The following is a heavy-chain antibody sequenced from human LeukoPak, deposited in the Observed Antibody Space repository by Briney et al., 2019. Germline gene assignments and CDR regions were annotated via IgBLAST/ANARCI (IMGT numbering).Heavy chain of an antibody. D-gene: IGHD3-10*01. CDR3: AKSYYYNSGSWGIFDY. V-gene: IGHV3-23*01. CDR2: ISGSGGQT. J-gene: IGHJ4*02. Sequence: GGSLRLSCAVSGFPFSNYAMSWVRQAPGKGLEWVSAISGSGGQTYYADSAKGRFTISRDNSKNTLYLQMNSLRAEDTAVYYCAKSYYYNSGSWGIFDYWGQGTLVTVSS. CDR1: GFPFSNYA.